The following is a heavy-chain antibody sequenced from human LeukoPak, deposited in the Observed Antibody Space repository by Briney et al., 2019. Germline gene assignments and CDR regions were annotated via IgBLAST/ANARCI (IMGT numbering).Heavy chain of an antibody. CDR2: ISGSGAST. V-gene: IGHV3-23*01. J-gene: IGHJ3*01. CDR1: GFTFSTYS. CDR3: AKTNLWDGDLYDAYDV. D-gene: IGHD3-10*01. Sequence: GGSLRLSCAASGFTFSTYSMSWVRQAPGKGLEWVSDISGSGASTYSADFVKGRFTISRDNSRNTLYLQMNSLRAEDTAVYYCAKTNLWDGDLYDAYDVWGQGTMVTVSS.